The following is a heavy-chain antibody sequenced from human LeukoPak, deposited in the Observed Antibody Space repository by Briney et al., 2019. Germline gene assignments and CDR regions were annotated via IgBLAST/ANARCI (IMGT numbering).Heavy chain of an antibody. CDR3: AREYSNFIKGYYYGMDV. D-gene: IGHD4-11*01. Sequence: GGSLRLSCAASGFTFSSYWMHWVRQAPGKGLVRVSRINSDGSSTSYADSVKGRFTISRDNAKNTLYLQMNSLRAEDTAVYYCAREYSNFIKGYYYGMDVWGQGTTVTVSS. CDR2: INSDGSST. J-gene: IGHJ6*02. CDR1: GFTFSSYW. V-gene: IGHV3-74*01.